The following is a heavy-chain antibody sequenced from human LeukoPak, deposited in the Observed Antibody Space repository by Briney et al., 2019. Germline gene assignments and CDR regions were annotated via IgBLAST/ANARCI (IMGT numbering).Heavy chain of an antibody. CDR1: GYTLTELS. Sequence: ASVKVSFKVSGYTLTELSMHWVRQAPGKGLEWMGGFDPEDGETIYALKFQGRVTMTEDTSTDTAYMELSSLRSEDTAVYYCATTNYGSGSYYPDYWGQGTLVTVSS. CDR3: ATTNYGSGSYYPDY. D-gene: IGHD3-10*01. CDR2: FDPEDGET. V-gene: IGHV1-24*01. J-gene: IGHJ4*02.